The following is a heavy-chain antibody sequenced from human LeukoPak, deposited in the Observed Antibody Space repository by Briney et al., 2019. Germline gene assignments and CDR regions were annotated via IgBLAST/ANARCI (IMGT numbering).Heavy chain of an antibody. J-gene: IGHJ4*02. Sequence: ASVKLSCKASGYTIISFYTNWVRQAPGQGLEWMGWIRPYNGNTDYAQKFQGRVTMTTDTSTGTAYMELRSLRSDDTAVYYCARGRWDYYGSGSYLFDYWGQGTLVSVSS. CDR1: GYTIISFY. V-gene: IGHV1-18*01. D-gene: IGHD3-10*01. CDR2: IRPYNGNT. CDR3: ARGRWDYYGSGSYLFDY.